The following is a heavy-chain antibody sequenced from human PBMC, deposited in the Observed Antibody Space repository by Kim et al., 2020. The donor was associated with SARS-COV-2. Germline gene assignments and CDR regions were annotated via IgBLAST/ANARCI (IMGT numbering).Heavy chain of an antibody. Sequence: SLKTRLTISKDTSKNQVVLTMTNMDPVDTATYYCARRGFYGSSEAGAFDIWGQGTMVTVSS. CDR3: ARRGFYGSSEAGAFDI. V-gene: IGHV2-70*01. D-gene: IGHD3-22*01. J-gene: IGHJ3*02.